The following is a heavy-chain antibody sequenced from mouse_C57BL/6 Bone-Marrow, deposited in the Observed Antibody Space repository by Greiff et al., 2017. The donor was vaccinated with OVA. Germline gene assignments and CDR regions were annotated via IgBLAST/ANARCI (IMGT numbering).Heavy chain of an antibody. V-gene: IGHV1-81*01. Sequence: QVQLQQSGAELARPGASVKLSCKASGYTFTSYGISWVKQRTGQGLEWIGEIYPRSGNTYYNEKFKGKATLTVDKSSSTAYMQLSSLTSEDSAVYYCARKNYYGSSPYAMDYWGQGTSVTVSS. CDR3: ARKNYYGSSPYAMDY. CDR2: IYPRSGNT. J-gene: IGHJ4*01. D-gene: IGHD1-1*01. CDR1: GYTFTSYG.